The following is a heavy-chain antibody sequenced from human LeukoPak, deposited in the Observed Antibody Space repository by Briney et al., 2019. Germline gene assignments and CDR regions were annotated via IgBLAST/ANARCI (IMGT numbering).Heavy chain of an antibody. J-gene: IGHJ6*02. D-gene: IGHD3-9*01. V-gene: IGHV3-7*01. CDR3: ARAILRYFDWYPMDV. CDR1: GFTVSSNY. Sequence: GGSLRLSCAASGFTVSSNYMSWVRQAPGKGLEWVANIKQDGSEKYYVDSVKGRFTISRDNAKNSLYLQMNSLRAEDTAVYYCARAILRYFDWYPMDVWGQGTTVTVSS. CDR2: IKQDGSEK.